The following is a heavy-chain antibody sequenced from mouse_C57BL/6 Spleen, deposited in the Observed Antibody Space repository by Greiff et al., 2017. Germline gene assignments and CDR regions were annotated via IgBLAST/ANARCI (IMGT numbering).Heavy chain of an antibody. CDR1: GYTFTDYY. D-gene: IGHD1-1*01. CDR3: ARGGYYGYYFDY. Sequence: VQGVESGAELVRPGASVKLSCKASGYTFTDYYINWVKPRPGQGLEWIARIYPGSGNTYYNEKFKGKATLTAEKSSSTAYMQLSSLTSEDSAVYFCARGGYYGYYFDYWGQGTTLTVSS. V-gene: IGHV1-76*01. CDR2: IYPGSGNT. J-gene: IGHJ2*01.